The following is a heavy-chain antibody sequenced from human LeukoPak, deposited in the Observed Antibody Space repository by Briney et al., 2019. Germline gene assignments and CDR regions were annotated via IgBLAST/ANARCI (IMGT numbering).Heavy chain of an antibody. D-gene: IGHD6-13*01. J-gene: IGHJ4*02. CDR3: AREFGAAAATGGFDY. CDR1: GGSISSYY. Sequence: SETLSLTCTVSGGSISSYYWSWIRQPPGKGLEWIGYIYYSGSTNYNPSLKSRVTISVDTSKNQFSLKLSSVTAADTAVYYCAREFGAAAATGGFDYWGQGTLVTVSS. V-gene: IGHV4-59*01. CDR2: IYYSGST.